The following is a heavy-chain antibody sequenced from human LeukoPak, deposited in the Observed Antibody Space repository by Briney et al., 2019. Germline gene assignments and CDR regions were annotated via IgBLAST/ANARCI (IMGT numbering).Heavy chain of an antibody. CDR3: ARAYGDYLDY. V-gene: IGHV3-30*04. J-gene: IGHJ4*02. CDR1: GFTFSSYA. Sequence: GGSLRLSCAASGFTFSSYAMHWVRQAPGKGLEWVAVISYDGSNKYYADSVKGRFTISRDNSKNTLYLQMNSLRAEDTAVYYCARAYGDYLDYWGQGTLVTVSS. CDR2: ISYDGSNK. D-gene: IGHD4-17*01.